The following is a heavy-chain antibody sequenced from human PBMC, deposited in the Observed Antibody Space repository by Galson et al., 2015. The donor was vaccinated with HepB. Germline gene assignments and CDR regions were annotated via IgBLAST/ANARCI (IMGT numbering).Heavy chain of an antibody. D-gene: IGHD2-15*01. J-gene: IGHJ4*02. CDR3: AGIPGYGCGGSCSLFDY. CDR1: GYTFTGYY. CDR2: INPNSGGT. Sequence: SVKVSCKASGYTFTGYYLHWVRQAPGQGLEWMGWINPNSGGTNYAQKFQGRVTMTRDTSINTAYMELSRLRSDDTAVYYCAGIPGYGCGGSCSLFDYWGQGTLVAVSS. V-gene: IGHV1-2*02.